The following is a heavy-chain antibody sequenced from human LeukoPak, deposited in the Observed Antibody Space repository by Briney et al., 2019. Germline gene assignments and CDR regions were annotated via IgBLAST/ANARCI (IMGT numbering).Heavy chain of an antibody. CDR1: GCSISSGGYY. Sequence: PSETLSLTCTVSGCSISSGGYYWSWIRQHPGKGLEWIGYIYYSGSTYYNPSLKSRVTISVGTSKNQFSLKLSSVTAADTAVYYCARDKTPLYYYDSSGYFPDAFDIWGQGTMVTVSS. CDR3: ARDKTPLYYYDSSGYFPDAFDI. V-gene: IGHV4-31*03. D-gene: IGHD3-22*01. CDR2: IYYSGST. J-gene: IGHJ3*02.